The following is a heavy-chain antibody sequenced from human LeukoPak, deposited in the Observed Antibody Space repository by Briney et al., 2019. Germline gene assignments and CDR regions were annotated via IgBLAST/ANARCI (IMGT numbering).Heavy chain of an antibody. CDR3: ARAGSSSWYNWFDP. CDR2: INWNGGST. D-gene: IGHD6-13*01. J-gene: IGHJ5*02. V-gene: IGHV3-20*04. CDR1: GFTFDGYG. Sequence: GGSLRLSCAASGFTFDGYGMSWVRQAPGKGLEWVSGINWNGGSTGYADSVKGRFTISRDNAKNSLYLQMNSLRAEDTALYYCARAGSSSWYNWFDPWGQGTLVTVSS.